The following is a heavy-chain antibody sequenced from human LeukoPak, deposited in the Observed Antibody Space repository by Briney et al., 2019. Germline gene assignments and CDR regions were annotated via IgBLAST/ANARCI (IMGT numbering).Heavy chain of an antibody. CDR3: ARETSSGWYTSFDY. D-gene: IGHD6-19*01. CDR1: GGSISSSNW. CDR2: IYHSGST. V-gene: IGHV4-4*02. J-gene: IGHJ4*02. Sequence: SEALSLTCAVSGGSISSSNWWSWVRQPPGKGLEWIGEIYHSGSTNYNPSLKSRVTISVDKSKNQFSLKLSSVTAADTAVYYCARETSSGWYTSFDYWGQGTLVTVSS.